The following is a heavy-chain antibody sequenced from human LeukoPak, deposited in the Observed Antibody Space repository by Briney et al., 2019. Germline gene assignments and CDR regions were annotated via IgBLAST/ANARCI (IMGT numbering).Heavy chain of an antibody. CDR3: ARGWSCGNYCLFDP. CDR2: VCASGTT. V-gene: IGHV4-4*07. Sequence: SETLFLTCTVSGGSISGYCWSWIRKPAREGVEWIGRVCASGTTNYSHSLKGRVTMSLETSKNHISLRLTSVTAADTAVYFCARGWSCGNYCLFDPGGQEVLVTVSS. CDR1: GGSISGYC. J-gene: IGHJ5*02. D-gene: IGHD3-22*01.